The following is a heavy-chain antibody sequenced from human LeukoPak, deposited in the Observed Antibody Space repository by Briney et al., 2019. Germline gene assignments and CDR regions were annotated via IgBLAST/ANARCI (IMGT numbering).Heavy chain of an antibody. V-gene: IGHV1-2*02. CDR3: ARIWLRSHKEQN. J-gene: IGHJ4*02. CDR1: GYTFTGYY. Sequence: ASVKVSCKASGYTFTGYYMHWVRQAPGQGLEWMGWINPNSGGTNYAQKFQGRVTMTRDTSISTAYMELSRLRSDDTAVYYCARIWLRSHKEQNWGQGTLVTVSS. CDR2: INPNSGGT. D-gene: IGHD5-12*01.